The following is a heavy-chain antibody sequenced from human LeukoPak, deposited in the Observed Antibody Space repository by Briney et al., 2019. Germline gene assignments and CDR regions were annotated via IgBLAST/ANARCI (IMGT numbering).Heavy chain of an antibody. CDR3: AKDRSVTTQTYGMDV. D-gene: IGHD4-17*01. V-gene: IGHV3-9*01. CDR2: ISWNSGSI. CDR1: GFTFDDYA. J-gene: IGHJ6*02. Sequence: SLRLSCAASGFTFDDYAMHWVRHAPGKGLEWVSGISWNSGSIGYADSVKGRFTISRDNAKSSLYLQMNSLRAEDTALYYCAKDRSVTTQTYGMDVWGQGTTVTVSS.